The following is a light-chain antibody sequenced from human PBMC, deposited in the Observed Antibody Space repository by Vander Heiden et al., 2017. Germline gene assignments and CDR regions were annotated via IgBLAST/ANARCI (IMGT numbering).Light chain of an antibody. CDR3: QQYGSSQFT. CDR1: QSVSSSY. CDR2: GAS. Sequence: EIVLTQSPGTLSLSPGERATLSCRASQSVSSSYLAWYQQKAGQAPRLLIDGASSRATGIPDRFSGSGSGTDFTLTISRLEPEDFAVYYCQQYGSSQFTFGPGTKVDIK. J-gene: IGKJ3*01. V-gene: IGKV3-20*01.